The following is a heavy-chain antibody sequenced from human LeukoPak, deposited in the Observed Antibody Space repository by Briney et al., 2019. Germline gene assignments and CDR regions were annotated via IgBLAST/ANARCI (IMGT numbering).Heavy chain of an antibody. Sequence: PGRSLRLSCAASGFSFSNSGMHWVRQAPGKGLEWVAVIWYDGSNEYYADAVKGRFIISRDNSKNTVHLQMNSLRVEDTSVYYCAREISMFVNAFDLWGQGTLVAVSS. CDR1: GFSFSNSG. V-gene: IGHV3-33*01. CDR2: IWYDGSNE. J-gene: IGHJ3*01. D-gene: IGHD3-10*02. CDR3: AREISMFVNAFDL.